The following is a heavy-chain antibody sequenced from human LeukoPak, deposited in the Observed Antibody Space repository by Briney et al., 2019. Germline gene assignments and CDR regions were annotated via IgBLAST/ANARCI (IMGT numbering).Heavy chain of an antibody. CDR2: ISYDGGNK. CDR3: AKDGGYSSDY. CDR1: GFTFSSYG. J-gene: IGHJ4*02. V-gene: IGHV3-30*18. D-gene: IGHD6-13*01. Sequence: PGGSLRLSCAASGFTFSSYGLHWVRQAPGKGLEWVAVISYDGGNKYYADSVKGRLTISRDNSKNTLYLQMNSLRAEDTAVYYCAKDGGYSSDYWGQGTLVTVSS.